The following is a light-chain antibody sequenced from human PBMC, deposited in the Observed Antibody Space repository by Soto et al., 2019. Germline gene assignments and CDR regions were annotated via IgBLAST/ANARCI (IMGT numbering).Light chain of an antibody. CDR2: DVS. Sequence: QSVLTQPASVSGSPGQSITISCTGTSSDVGGYNYVSWYQQHPGKAPKLMIYDVSKRPSGVSNRFSGSKSGNTASLTISGLEAEDEADYYCSLYTNSSTHVFGTGTKLTVL. CDR1: SSDVGGYNY. V-gene: IGLV2-14*01. J-gene: IGLJ1*01. CDR3: SLYTNSSTHV.